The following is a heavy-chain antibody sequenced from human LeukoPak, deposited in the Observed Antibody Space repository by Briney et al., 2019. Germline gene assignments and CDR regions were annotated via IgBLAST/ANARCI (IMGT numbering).Heavy chain of an antibody. D-gene: IGHD6-13*01. CDR3: AREELVGRGGDAFDI. Sequence: NSSETLSLTCTVSGGSISSYYWSWIRQPAGKGLEWIWRIYTSGSTNYNPSLKSRVTMSVDTSKNQFSLKLSSVTAADTAVYYCAREELVGRGGDAFDIWGQGTMVTVSS. CDR1: GGSISSYY. CDR2: IYTSGST. V-gene: IGHV4-4*07. J-gene: IGHJ3*02.